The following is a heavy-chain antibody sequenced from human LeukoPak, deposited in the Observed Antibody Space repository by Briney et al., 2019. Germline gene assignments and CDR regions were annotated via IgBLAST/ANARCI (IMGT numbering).Heavy chain of an antibody. Sequence: ASVKVSCKASGYTFTSYGISWVRQAPGQGLEWMGRISAYNGNTNYAQKLQGRVTMTTDTSTSTAYMELRSLRSDDTAVYYCARVESWLQFYYFDYWGQGTLVTVSS. CDR1: GYTFTSYG. V-gene: IGHV1-18*01. CDR2: ISAYNGNT. CDR3: ARVESWLQFYYFDY. D-gene: IGHD5-24*01. J-gene: IGHJ4*02.